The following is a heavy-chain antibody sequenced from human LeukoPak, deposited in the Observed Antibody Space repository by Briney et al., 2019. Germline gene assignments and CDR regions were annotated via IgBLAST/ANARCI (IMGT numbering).Heavy chain of an antibody. CDR1: GFTLSSYA. Sequence: GGSLRLSCAASGFTLSSYAMSWVRQAPGKGLEWVSASNGGSTSYADSVKGRFTISRDNSKSSLFLQMNSLRAEDTAIYYCAKSSNGWYSFDYWGQGTLVTVSS. J-gene: IGHJ4*02. CDR3: AKSSNGWYSFDY. CDR2: SNGGST. V-gene: IGHV3-23*01. D-gene: IGHD6-13*01.